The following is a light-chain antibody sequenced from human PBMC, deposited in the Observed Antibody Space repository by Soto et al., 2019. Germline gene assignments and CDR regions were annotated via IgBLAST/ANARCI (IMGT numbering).Light chain of an antibody. CDR3: QQRSNWPWT. CDR1: QSVNTY. V-gene: IGKV3-11*01. CDR2: DAS. J-gene: IGKJ1*01. Sequence: EIVLTQSPATLSLSPGERATLSCRASQSVNTYLAWYQQKPGQAPRLLMYDASTRATGIPARFSGSGSGTDFTLTINSLEPEDFAVYYCQQRSNWPWTFGQGTKVDIK.